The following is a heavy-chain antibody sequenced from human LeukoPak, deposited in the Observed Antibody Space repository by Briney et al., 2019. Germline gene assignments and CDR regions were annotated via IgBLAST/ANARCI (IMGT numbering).Heavy chain of an antibody. J-gene: IGHJ4*02. CDR3: ARGGYSYGPTLDY. V-gene: IGHV4-34*01. D-gene: IGHD5-18*01. CDR2: INHSGST. Sequence: SETLSLTCAVNGGSFSGYYWSWIRQPPGKGLEWIGEINHSGSTNYNPSLKSRVTISVDTSKNQFSLKLSSVTAADTAVYYCARGGYSYGPTLDYWGQGTLVTVSS. CDR1: GGSFSGYY.